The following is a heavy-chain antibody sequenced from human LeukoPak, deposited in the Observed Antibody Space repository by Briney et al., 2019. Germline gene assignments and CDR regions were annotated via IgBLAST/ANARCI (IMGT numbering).Heavy chain of an antibody. V-gene: IGHV3-15*01. J-gene: IGHJ4*02. CDR2: ITSKTDGGTT. CDR3: PRQSDY. CDR1: GFTFSNAW. Sequence: PGGSLRLSCAASGFTFSNAWMSWVRHAPGEGLEWGGRITSKTDGGTTDYAAPVNGRFTIARDDSKHTLYPQMNSLKTEDTAWYSCPRQSDYWGQGTLVAVSP.